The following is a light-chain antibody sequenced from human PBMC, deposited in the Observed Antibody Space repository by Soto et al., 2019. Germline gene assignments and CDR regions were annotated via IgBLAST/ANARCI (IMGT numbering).Light chain of an antibody. CDR2: EVS. CDR3: SSYTSSSTPYV. Sequence: QSVLTQPASVSGSPGQSITISCTGTSSDIGDYNYVSWYQQHPGKAPKLMIYEVSNRPSGVSSRFSGSKSGYTASLTISGLQAEDEADYYCSSYTSSSTPYVFGTGTKVTVL. J-gene: IGLJ1*01. V-gene: IGLV2-14*01. CDR1: SSDIGDYNY.